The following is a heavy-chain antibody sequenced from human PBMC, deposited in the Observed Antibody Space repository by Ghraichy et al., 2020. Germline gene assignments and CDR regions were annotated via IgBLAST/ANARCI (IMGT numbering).Heavy chain of an antibody. V-gene: IGHV4-39*01. CDR1: GDSIASSSYY. D-gene: IGHD6-19*01. Sequence: SETLSLTCIVSGDSIASSSYYWGWIRQPQGKGLEWIASIYYTGSTYYNPSLESRLTISVDTSKNQFSLRLSSVTAADTAVYYCVRWGWLVPQYFDFWGQGTLVTVSS. CDR3: VRWGWLVPQYFDF. J-gene: IGHJ4*02. CDR2: IYYTGST.